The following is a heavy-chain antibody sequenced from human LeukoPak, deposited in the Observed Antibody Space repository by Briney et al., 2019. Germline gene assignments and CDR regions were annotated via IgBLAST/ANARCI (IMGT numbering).Heavy chain of an antibody. CDR2: IIPIFGTA. V-gene: IGHV1-69*05. Sequence: SVKVSCKASGGTFSSYAISWVRQAPGQGLEWMGGIIPIFGTANYAQKFQGRVTITTDESTSTAYMELSSLRSEDTAVHYCASVIVVVPAAARFDTEYYFDYWGQGTLVTVSS. CDR3: ASVIVVVPAAARFDTEYYFDY. J-gene: IGHJ4*02. D-gene: IGHD2-2*01. CDR1: GGTFSSYA.